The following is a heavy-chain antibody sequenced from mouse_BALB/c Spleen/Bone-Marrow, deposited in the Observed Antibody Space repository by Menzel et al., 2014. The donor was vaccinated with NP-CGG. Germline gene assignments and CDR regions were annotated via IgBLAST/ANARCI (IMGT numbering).Heavy chain of an antibody. V-gene: IGHV4-1*02. D-gene: IGHD1-2*01. J-gene: IGHJ2*01. CDR1: GFDFSRYW. CDR2: INPESGTI. Sequence: EVQLVESGGGLVQPGGSLKLSCTVSGFDFSRYWMSWVRQAPGKGLQWIGEINPESGTINYTPSLKDKFIISRDNAKNTLYLQMSKVRSEDTALYYCTRLTYYGLTDYWGQGTTLTVSS. CDR3: TRLTYYGLTDY.